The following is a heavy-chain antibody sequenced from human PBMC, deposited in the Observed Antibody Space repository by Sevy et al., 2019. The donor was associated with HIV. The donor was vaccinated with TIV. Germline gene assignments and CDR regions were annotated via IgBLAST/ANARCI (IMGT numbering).Heavy chain of an antibody. CDR3: VRGHYYDSSGYYYALRVFDI. J-gene: IGHJ3*02. Sequence: ASVKVSCKASGYTFTDYCIHWVRQAPGQGLEWMGVINPSGGSTNYAQKFQGRVTVTRDTSKSTVYMELSSLGSEDTAVFYGVRGHYYDSSGYYYALRVFDIWGQGTMVTVSS. D-gene: IGHD3-22*01. V-gene: IGHV1-46*03. CDR2: INPSGGST. CDR1: GYTFTDYC.